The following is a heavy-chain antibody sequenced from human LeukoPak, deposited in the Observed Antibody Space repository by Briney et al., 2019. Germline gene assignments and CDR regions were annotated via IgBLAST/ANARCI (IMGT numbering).Heavy chain of an antibody. CDR3: ARVRLYSSRIMGGDYFDY. V-gene: IGHV4-38-2*02. CDR1: GYSISSGYY. J-gene: IGHJ4*02. CDR2: IYHSGST. Sequence: PSETLSLTCTVSGYSISSGYYWGWIRQPPGKGLEWIGSIYHSGSTYYNPSLKSRVIISVDTSKNQFSLKLSSVTAADTAVYYCARVRLYSSRIMGGDYFDYWGQGTLVTVSS. D-gene: IGHD3-16*01.